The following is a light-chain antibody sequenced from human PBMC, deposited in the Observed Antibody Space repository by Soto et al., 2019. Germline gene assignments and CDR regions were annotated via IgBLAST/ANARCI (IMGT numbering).Light chain of an antibody. J-gene: IGKJ4*01. Sequence: EIVLTQSPATLSLSPGERATLFCRASQGLSSFLAWFQQKPGQAPRLLIYDTSNRATGIPARFSGSGSGTDFTLTISSLEPEDFAVYFCQQRANWPLTFGGGTKVEIK. CDR1: QGLSSF. CDR3: QQRANWPLT. V-gene: IGKV3-11*01. CDR2: DTS.